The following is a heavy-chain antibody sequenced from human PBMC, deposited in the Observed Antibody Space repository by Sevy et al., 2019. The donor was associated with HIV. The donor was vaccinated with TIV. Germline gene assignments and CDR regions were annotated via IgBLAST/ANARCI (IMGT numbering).Heavy chain of an antibody. J-gene: IGHJ4*02. CDR1: GYSISSGYW. D-gene: IGHD7-27*01. CDR2: IHYTGTT. Sequence: SETLSLTCVVSGYSISSGYWWDWFRRPPGKGLEWIGAIHYTGTTQYTPSLNRRVTVSVDTSKNQFSLRLSSMTAADTAVYYCASHDWGREDYWGQGTLVTVS. CDR3: ASHDWGREDY. V-gene: IGHV4-38-2*01.